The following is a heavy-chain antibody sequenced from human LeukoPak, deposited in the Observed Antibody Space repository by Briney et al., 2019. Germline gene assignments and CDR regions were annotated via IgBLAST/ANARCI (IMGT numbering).Heavy chain of an antibody. CDR2: IHYSGYT. J-gene: IGHJ6*02. Sequence: SQTLSLTCTVSAGSITSYYCSWIRQPPGNGLEWIGYIHYSGYTNYSPSLKSRVTISLDSSKNQFSLKLTSVTAADTAVYYCARGTCISSSCYAGDYGMDVWGQGTPVTVSS. V-gene: IGHV4-59*08. CDR1: AGSITSYY. D-gene: IGHD2-2*01. CDR3: ARGTCISSSCYAGDYGMDV.